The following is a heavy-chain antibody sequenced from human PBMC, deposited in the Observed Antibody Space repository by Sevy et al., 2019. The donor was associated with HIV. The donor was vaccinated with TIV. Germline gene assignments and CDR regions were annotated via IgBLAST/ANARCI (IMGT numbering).Heavy chain of an antibody. CDR2: ISGYNGNT. J-gene: IGHJ4*02. Sequence: ASVKVSCKASGYTFTSYGIDWVRQAPGQGLEWMGWISGYNGNTNYVQKLQGRVTMTTDTSTSTAYMELRSLGSGDTAVYYWARDGLVWGSYFDYWGQGTLVTVSS. D-gene: IGHD6-19*01. V-gene: IGHV1-18*01. CDR1: GYTFTSYG. CDR3: ARDGLVWGSYFDY.